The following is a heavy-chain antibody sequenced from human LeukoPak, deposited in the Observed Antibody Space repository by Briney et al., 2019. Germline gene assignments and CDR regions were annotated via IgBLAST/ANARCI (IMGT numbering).Heavy chain of an antibody. Sequence: GASVKVSCKASGYTFTSYDINWVRQATGQGLEWMGWMNPNSGNTGYAQKFQGGVTMTRNTSISTAYMELSSLRSEDTAVYYCATSRAMSTTVTKSSYDYWGQGTLVTVSS. CDR1: GYTFTSYD. J-gene: IGHJ4*02. D-gene: IGHD4-17*01. CDR2: MNPNSGNT. CDR3: ATSRAMSTTVTKSSYDY. V-gene: IGHV1-8*01.